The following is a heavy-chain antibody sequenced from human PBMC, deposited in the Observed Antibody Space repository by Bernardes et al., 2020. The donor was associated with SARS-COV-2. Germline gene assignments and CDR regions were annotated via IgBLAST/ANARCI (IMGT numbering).Heavy chain of an antibody. CDR2: INYSGRT. Sequence: SETLSLTCGFSGGSFSAYYWSWIRHLPGHGLQWIGEINYSGRTKYNPSLKSRVTISVDTSKKQFSVNLKSLTAADTAVYYCATGRFGEAPFHHWGQGTLVTVSS. D-gene: IGHD3-10*01. CDR1: GGSFSAYY. CDR3: ATGRFGEAPFHH. V-gene: IGHV4-34*01. J-gene: IGHJ1*01.